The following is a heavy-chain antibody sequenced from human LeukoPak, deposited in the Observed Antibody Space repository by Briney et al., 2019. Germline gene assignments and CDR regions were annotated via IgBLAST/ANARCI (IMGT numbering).Heavy chain of an antibody. CDR2: INHSGST. J-gene: IGHJ5*02. D-gene: IGHD6-19*01. CDR1: GGSFSGYY. V-gene: IGHV4-34*01. Sequence: PSETLSLTCAVYGGSFSGYYWSWIRQPPGKGLEWIGEINHSGSTNYNPSLKSRVTISVDTSKNQFSLKLSSVTAADTAVYYCARHKRAVAPPYWFAPWGQGTLVTVSS. CDR3: ARHKRAVAPPYWFAP.